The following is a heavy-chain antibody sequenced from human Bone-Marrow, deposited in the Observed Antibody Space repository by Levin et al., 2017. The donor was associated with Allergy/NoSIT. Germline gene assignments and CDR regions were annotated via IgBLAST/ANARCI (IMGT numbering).Heavy chain of an antibody. J-gene: IGHJ4*02. CDR3: ARAPQYYDSSGYYEYYFDY. Sequence: LRLSCAVSGGSISSGGYSWSWIRQPPGKGLEWIGYIYHSGSTYYNPSLKSRVTISVDRSKNQFSLKLSSVTAADTAVYYCARAPQYYDSSGYYEYYFDYWGQGTLVTVSS. D-gene: IGHD3-22*01. V-gene: IGHV4-30-2*01. CDR2: IYHSGST. CDR1: GGSISSGGYS.